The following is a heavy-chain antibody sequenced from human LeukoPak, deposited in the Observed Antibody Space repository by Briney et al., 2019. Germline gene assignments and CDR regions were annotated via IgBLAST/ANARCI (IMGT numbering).Heavy chain of an antibody. CDR1: GYTFTAYY. CDR3: ARAPDYGGNWFDP. J-gene: IGHJ5*02. V-gene: IGHV1-2*02. D-gene: IGHD4-23*01. Sequence: ASVKVSCKASGYTFTAYYIHWVRQAPGHGLEWMGWINPNSGGTNYAQKFQGRVTMTRDTSISTAYMELSRLRSDDTAVYYCARAPDYGGNWFDPWGQGTLVTVSS. CDR2: INPNSGGT.